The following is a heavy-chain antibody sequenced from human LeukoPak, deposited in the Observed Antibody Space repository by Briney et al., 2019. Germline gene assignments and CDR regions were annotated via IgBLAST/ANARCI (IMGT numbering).Heavy chain of an antibody. D-gene: IGHD3-10*01. CDR2: ISSGGSSK. CDR1: GFTFSSYG. Sequence: PGGSLRLSCAASGFTFSSYGMHWVRQAPGKGLEWVAVISSGGSSKYYADSVRGRFTISRDNSKNTLFLQMDSLRAEDTAVYFCVRKGLRFDGFDIWGQGTMVTVSS. V-gene: IGHV3-30*03. J-gene: IGHJ3*02. CDR3: VRKGLRFDGFDI.